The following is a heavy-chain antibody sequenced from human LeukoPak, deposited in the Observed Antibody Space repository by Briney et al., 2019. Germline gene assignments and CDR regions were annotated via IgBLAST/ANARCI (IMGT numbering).Heavy chain of an antibody. Sequence: GGSLRLSCKGSGYSFTSYWISWVRQMPGKGLEWMGRIDPSDSYINYSPSFQGHVSISADKSISTADLQWSSLKASDTAMYYCARHSTAYYFDYWGQGTLVTVSS. V-gene: IGHV5-10-1*01. CDR2: IDPSDSYI. J-gene: IGHJ4*02. CDR3: ARHSTAYYFDY. D-gene: IGHD6-13*01. CDR1: GYSFTSYW.